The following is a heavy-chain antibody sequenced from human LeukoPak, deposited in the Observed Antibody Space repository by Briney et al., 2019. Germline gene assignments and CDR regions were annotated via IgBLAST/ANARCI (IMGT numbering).Heavy chain of an antibody. CDR1: GGSISSYY. J-gene: IGHJ4*02. V-gene: IGHV4-59*01. CDR3: ARGYDFWSGYLTPIWDY. CDR2: IYYSGST. Sequence: PSETLSLTCTVSGGSISSYYWSWIRQPPGKGLEWIGCIYYSGSTNYNPSLKSRVTISVDTSKNQFSLKLSSVTAADTAVYYCARGYDFWSGYLTPIWDYWGQGTLVTVSS. D-gene: IGHD3-3*01.